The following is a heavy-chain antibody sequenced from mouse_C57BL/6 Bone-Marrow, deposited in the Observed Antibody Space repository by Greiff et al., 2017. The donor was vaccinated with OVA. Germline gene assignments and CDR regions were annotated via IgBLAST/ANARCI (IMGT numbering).Heavy chain of an antibody. V-gene: IGHV1-59*01. CDR2: IDPSDSYT. J-gene: IGHJ3*01. CDR3: ASEEEDYYGSSYAY. D-gene: IGHD1-1*01. CDR1: GYTFTSYW. Sequence: VQLQQPGAELVRPGTSVKLSCKASGYTFTSYWMHWVKQRPGQGLEWIGVIDPSDSYTNYNQKFKGKATLTVDTSSSTAYMQLSSLTSEDSAVYYCASEEEDYYGSSYAYWGQGTLVTVSA.